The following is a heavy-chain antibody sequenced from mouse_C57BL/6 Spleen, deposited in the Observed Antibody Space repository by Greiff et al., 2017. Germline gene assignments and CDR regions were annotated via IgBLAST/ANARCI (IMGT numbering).Heavy chain of an antibody. D-gene: IGHD1-1*01. CDR2: IDPNSGGT. V-gene: IGHV1-72*01. Sequence: QVQLQQPGAELVKPGASVKLSCKASGYTFTSYWMHWVKQRPGRGLEWIGRIDPNSGGTKYNEKFKSKATLTVDKPSSTAYMQLSSLTSEDSAVYDCARGDYYGSSYGWYFDVWGTGTTVTVSA. CDR1: GYTFTSYW. CDR3: ARGDYYGSSYGWYFDV. J-gene: IGHJ1*03.